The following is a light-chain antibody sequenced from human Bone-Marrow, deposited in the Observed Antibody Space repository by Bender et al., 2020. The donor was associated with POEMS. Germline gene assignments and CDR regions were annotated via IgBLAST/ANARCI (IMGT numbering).Light chain of an antibody. Sequence: QSVVTQPPSLSEAPRQRVTISCSGSSSNIGNHGVNWYQQLPGEAPKLLIYYVDLLTPGVSDRFSASKSGTSASLAFSELQSEDEALYYCSAWGDSQSGWVFGGEN. CDR3: SAWGDSQSGWV. CDR2: YVD. V-gene: IGLV1-36*01. J-gene: IGLJ3*02. CDR1: SSNIGNHG.